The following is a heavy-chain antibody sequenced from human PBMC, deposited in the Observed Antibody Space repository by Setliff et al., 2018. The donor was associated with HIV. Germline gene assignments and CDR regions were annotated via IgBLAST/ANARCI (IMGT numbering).Heavy chain of an antibody. J-gene: IGHJ4*02. D-gene: IGHD2-2*01. CDR1: GGTSSTHA. CDR3: ARWCAAAGCYPAIYHFDS. Sequence: ASVKVSCKASGGTSSTHAMNWVRQAPGQGLEWMGRIDTDNGYRRYSPKLQGRVTITKDTSANAAYMELRGLRSEDTAVYYCARWCAAAGCYPAIYHFDSWGQGTLVTVSS. V-gene: IGHV1-3*04. CDR2: IDTDNGYR.